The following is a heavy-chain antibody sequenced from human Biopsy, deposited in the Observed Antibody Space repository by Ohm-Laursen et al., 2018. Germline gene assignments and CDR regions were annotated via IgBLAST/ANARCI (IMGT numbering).Heavy chain of an antibody. CDR2: FSPYNGDT. J-gene: IGHJ4*02. CDR3: ARDRWPHVTLLGLVVFDF. Sequence: GASVKVSCKASGYTFTNYGIGWVRQAPGQGLEWMGWFSPYNGDTDYAQKLQGRVTMTTDTSTSTAYMDLRSLRSDDTAVYYCARDRWPHVTLLGLVVFDFWGQGTLVIVSS. CDR1: GYTFTNYG. D-gene: IGHD3-3*01. V-gene: IGHV1-18*01.